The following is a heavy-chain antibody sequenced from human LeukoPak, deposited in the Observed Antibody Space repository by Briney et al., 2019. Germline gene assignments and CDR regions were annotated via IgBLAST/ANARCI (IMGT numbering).Heavy chain of an antibody. Sequence: GGSLRLSCAASGFSFSTQRMHWVRQAPGKGLEWVANIKQDGSEKFYVDSMKGRFTISRDNTENSLYLQMNSLRAEDTAVYYCARDVYYYDATGYYNPFFDHWGQGTLVTVSS. CDR3: ARDVYYYDATGYYNPFFDH. J-gene: IGHJ4*02. CDR2: IKQDGSEK. CDR1: GFSFSTQR. D-gene: IGHD3-22*01. V-gene: IGHV3-7*01.